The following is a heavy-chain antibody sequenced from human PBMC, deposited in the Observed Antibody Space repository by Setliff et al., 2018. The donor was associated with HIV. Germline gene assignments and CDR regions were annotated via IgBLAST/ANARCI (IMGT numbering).Heavy chain of an antibody. Sequence: ASVKVSCKASGYTFNSYAIHWVRQAPGQRLEWMGWINAGNGNTKYSQKFQGRVTITRDTSASTAYMELSSLRSEDTAVYYCARDGDGYNRNYYFDYWGQGTLVTVSS. D-gene: IGHD5-12*01. CDR3: ARDGDGYNRNYYFDY. CDR1: GYTFNSYA. CDR2: INAGNGNT. V-gene: IGHV1-3*01. J-gene: IGHJ4*02.